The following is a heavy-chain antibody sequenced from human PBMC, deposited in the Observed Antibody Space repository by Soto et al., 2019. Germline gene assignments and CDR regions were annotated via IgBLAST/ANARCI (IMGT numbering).Heavy chain of an antibody. CDR3: ARLACGTTRCFSYFDY. CDR1: GGSISGYY. CDR2: IYSSGNT. D-gene: IGHD2-2*01. Sequence: PSETLSLTCTVSGGSISGYYWTWIRQPPGKGLEWIGYIYSSGNTNYNPSLRSRVTISVDTSKNQFSLKLSSVTAADTAVYYCARLACGTTRCFSYFDYWGQGXLVTVSS. V-gene: IGHV4-59*08. J-gene: IGHJ4*02.